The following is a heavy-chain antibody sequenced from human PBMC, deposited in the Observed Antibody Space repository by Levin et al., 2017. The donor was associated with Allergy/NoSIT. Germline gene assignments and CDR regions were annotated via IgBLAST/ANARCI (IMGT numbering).Heavy chain of an antibody. CDR1: RFTFSTYA. CDR3: AKDGSCSGGSCYFFQD. J-gene: IGHJ1*01. CDR2: ISVTGAST. V-gene: IGHV3-23*01. Sequence: PGGSLRLSCAAARFTFSTYAMTWVRQAPGKGLEWVSSISVTGASTYYADSVRGRFTISRDNSKNTLYLQMNSLRAEDTALYYCAKDGSCSGGSCYFFQDWGQGTLVTVSS. D-gene: IGHD2-15*01.